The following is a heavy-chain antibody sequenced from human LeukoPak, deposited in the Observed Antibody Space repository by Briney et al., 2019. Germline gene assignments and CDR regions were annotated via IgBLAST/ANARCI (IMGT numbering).Heavy chain of an antibody. V-gene: IGHV4-34*01. CDR3: ASLYGSGSYFSFDI. D-gene: IGHD3-10*01. Sequence: SETLSLTCAVYGGSFNGYYWSWIRQPPGKGLEWIGEINHSGSTNYNPSLKSRVTISVDTSKNQFSLKLSSVTAEDTAVYYCASLYGSGSYFSFDIWGQGTMVTVSS. CDR1: GGSFNGYY. CDR2: INHSGST. J-gene: IGHJ3*02.